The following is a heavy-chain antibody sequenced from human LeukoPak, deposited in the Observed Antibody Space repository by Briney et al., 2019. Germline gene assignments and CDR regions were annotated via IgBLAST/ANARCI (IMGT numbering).Heavy chain of an antibody. J-gene: IGHJ4*02. V-gene: IGHV3-30*18. CDR2: ISYDGSNK. CDR3: AKDPSSHLRYGDYYFDY. CDR1: GFTFSSYG. D-gene: IGHD4-17*01. Sequence: GSLRLSCAASGFTFSSYGMHWVRQAPGKGLEWVAVISYDGSNKYYADSVKGRFTISRDNSKNTLYLQMNSLRAEDTAVYYCAKDPSSHLRYGDYYFDYWGQGTLVTVSS.